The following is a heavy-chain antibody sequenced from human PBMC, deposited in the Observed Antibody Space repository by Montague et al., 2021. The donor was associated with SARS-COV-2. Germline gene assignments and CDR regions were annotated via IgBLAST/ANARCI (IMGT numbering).Heavy chain of an antibody. CDR1: GVAVPSRRYE. D-gene: IGHD2-21*02. CDR3: ASLGSPAYCGGDCYLRDYGTDV. Sequence: SETLSLTCTVSGVAVPSRRYEWRTFGQPPRTDLEWSGTIYYSGNSYSNPSLKSRLTISMDTSKSQVSLKINSVTAADTAVYFCASLGSPAYCGGDCYLRDYGTDVWGQGTRVTVSS. CDR2: IYYSGNS. J-gene: IGHJ6*02. V-gene: IGHV4-39*01.